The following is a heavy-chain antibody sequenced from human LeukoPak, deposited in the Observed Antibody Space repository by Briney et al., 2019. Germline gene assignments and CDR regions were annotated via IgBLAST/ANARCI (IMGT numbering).Heavy chain of an antibody. V-gene: IGHV3-33*01. CDR1: GFTFSSYG. Sequence: GGSLRLTCAASGFTFSSYGMHWVRQAPGEGLEWVAVIWYDGSNKYYADSVKGRFTISRDNSKNTLYLQMNSLRAEDTAVYYCAREGYSSSWYGLFDYWGQGTLVTVSS. J-gene: IGHJ4*02. CDR2: IWYDGSNK. D-gene: IGHD6-13*01. CDR3: AREGYSSSWYGLFDY.